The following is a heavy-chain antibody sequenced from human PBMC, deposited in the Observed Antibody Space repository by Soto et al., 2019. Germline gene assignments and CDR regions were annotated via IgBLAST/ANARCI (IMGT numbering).Heavy chain of an antibody. CDR2: FDPEDGET. J-gene: IGHJ3*02. V-gene: IGHV1-24*01. Sequence: ASVKVSCKVSGYTLTELSMHWVRQAPGEGLEWMGGFDPEDGETIYAQKFQGRVTMTEDTSTDTAYMELSSLRSEDTAVYYCATAVAGTFAFDIWGQGTMVTVSS. CDR3: ATAVAGTFAFDI. D-gene: IGHD6-19*01. CDR1: GYTLTELS.